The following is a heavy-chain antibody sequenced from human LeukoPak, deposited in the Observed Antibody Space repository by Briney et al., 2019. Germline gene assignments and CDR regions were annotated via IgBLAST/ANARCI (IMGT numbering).Heavy chain of an antibody. V-gene: IGHV4-38-2*02. J-gene: IGHJ6*03. CDR3: ARSPRTYEDYMDV. D-gene: IGHD3-22*01. CDR2: VHHSGST. CDR1: GYSISSGCF. Sequence: SETLSLTCTVSGYSISSGCFWGWIRPPPGKGLEWIGSVHHSGSTNYNLSLKSRVTISVDTSKNQFSLNLSSVTAADTALYNCARSPRTYEDYMDVWGKGTTVTVSS.